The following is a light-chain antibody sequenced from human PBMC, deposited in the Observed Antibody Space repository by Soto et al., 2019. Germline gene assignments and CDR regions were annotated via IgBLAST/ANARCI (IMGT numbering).Light chain of an antibody. V-gene: IGLV2-8*01. CDR1: SSDVGGYNY. CDR2: EVS. J-gene: IGLJ1*01. CDR3: SSYAGSNNFV. Sequence: QSALTQPPSASGSPGQSVTISCTGTSSDVGGYNYVSWYQQHPGKAPKLMIYEVSKRTSGVPDRFSGSKSGNTASLTVSGLQAEDEADDYCSSYAGSNNFVFGTGTKVTVL.